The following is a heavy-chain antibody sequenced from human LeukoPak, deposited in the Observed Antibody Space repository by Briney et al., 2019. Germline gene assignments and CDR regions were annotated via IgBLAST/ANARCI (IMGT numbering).Heavy chain of an antibody. CDR1: GGSITISSYY. J-gene: IGHJ4*02. CDR2: IYYSGST. CDR3: ARVRMSTVEN. V-gene: IGHV4-39*07. D-gene: IGHD4-23*01. Sequence: SETLSLTCTVSGGSITISSYYWAWIRQPPGKGLEWIGSIYYSGSTYYNPSLKCRVTISVDTSKNQFSLKLSSVTAADTAVYYCARVRMSTVENWGQGTLVTVSS.